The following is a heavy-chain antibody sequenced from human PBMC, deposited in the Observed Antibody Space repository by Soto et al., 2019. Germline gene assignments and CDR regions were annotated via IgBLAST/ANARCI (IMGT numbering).Heavy chain of an antibody. V-gene: IGHV4-39*01. CDR2: VYYGGST. CDR1: GGSISSSSYY. D-gene: IGHD3-22*01. J-gene: IGHJ6*04. Sequence: PSETLSLTCTVSGGSISSSSYYWGWIRQPPGKGLEWIGNVYYGGSTYYNPSLKSRVTISVETSKSQFSLKLSSVTAADTAVYYCGGGIYYHSSVYSFYYYTMDVGGKGTTVTVSS. CDR3: GGGIYYHSSVYSFYYYTMDV.